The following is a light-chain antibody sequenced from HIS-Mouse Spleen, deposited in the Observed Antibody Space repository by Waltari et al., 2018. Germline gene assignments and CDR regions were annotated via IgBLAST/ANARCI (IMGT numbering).Light chain of an antibody. V-gene: IGKV4-1*01. CDR1: QSVLYSSNNKNY. Sequence: DIVMTQSPDSLAVSLGERATINCKSSQSVLYSSNNKNYLAWYQQKPGQPPKLLIYWASTRESGVPDRFSGSGSGTDFTLTISSLQAEDVAVYYCQQYYTTXYTFGQGTKLEIK. J-gene: IGKJ2*01. CDR2: WAS. CDR3: QQYYTTXYT.